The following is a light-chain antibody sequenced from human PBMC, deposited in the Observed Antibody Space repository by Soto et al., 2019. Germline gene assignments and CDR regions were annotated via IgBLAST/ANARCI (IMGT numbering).Light chain of an antibody. Sequence: QSALTQPASVSGSPGQSITISCTGTSSDIGAYNYVSWYQQHPGKAPKLMIYEVNNRPSGVSNPFSGSKSGNTASLTISGLQAEDEADYYCSSYASSITLFAGGTKLTVL. J-gene: IGLJ2*01. CDR1: SSDIGAYNY. CDR3: SSYASSITL. CDR2: EVN. V-gene: IGLV2-14*01.